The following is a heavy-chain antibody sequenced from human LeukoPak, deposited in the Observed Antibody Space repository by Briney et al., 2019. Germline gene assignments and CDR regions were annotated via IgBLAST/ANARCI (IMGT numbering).Heavy chain of an antibody. J-gene: IGHJ5*02. CDR2: IKTKVDNYAT. Sequence: GGSLRLSCAAPGFSFSASAMHWVRQAPGKGLEWVGRIKTKVDNYATAYAASAKGRSIISRDESKNTAYLQMNSLKTEDTAMYFCTRLAYGDFRFDPWGQGTLVTVSS. CDR1: GFSFSASA. V-gene: IGHV3-73*01. D-gene: IGHD4-17*01. CDR3: TRLAYGDFRFDP.